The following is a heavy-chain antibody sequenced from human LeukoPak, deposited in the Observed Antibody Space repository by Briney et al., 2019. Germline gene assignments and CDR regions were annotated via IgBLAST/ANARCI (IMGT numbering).Heavy chain of an antibody. CDR3: AREGGDLGAFDI. V-gene: IGHV4-30-4*01. Sequence: SQTLSLTCTVSGGSISSGDYYWSWIRQPPGKGLEWIGYIYHSGSTYDDPSLKSRVTISVDTSKNQFSLKLSSVTAADTAVYYCAREGGDLGAFDIWGQGTMVTVCS. CDR2: IYHSGST. D-gene: IGHD2-21*01. CDR1: GGSISSGDYY. J-gene: IGHJ3*02.